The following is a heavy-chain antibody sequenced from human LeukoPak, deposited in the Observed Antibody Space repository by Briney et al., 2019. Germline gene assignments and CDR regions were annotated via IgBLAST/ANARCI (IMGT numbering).Heavy chain of an antibody. CDR3: ARFGVTDD. CDR1: GGSISGSY. V-gene: IGHV4-59*08. CDR2: IYDSGST. D-gene: IGHD3-3*01. Sequence: PSETLSLTCTVSGGSISGSYWSWIRQPPGKGLEWIGYIYDSGSTNYNPSLKSRVTISADTSKNQFSLKLSSVTAADTAVYYCARFGVTDDWGQGTLVTVSS. J-gene: IGHJ4*02.